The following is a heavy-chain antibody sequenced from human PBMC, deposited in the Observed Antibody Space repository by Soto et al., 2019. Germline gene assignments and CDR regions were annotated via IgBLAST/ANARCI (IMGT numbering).Heavy chain of an antibody. CDR3: ASGYGDYYYYYGMDV. CDR1: GFTVSSNY. Sequence: GGSLRLSCAASGFTVSSNYMSWVRQAPGKGLEWVSVIYSGGSTYYADSVKGRFTISRDNSKNTLYLQMNSLRAEDTAVYYCASGYGDYYYYYGMDVWGQGTTVTVSS. V-gene: IGHV3-53*01. CDR2: IYSGGST. J-gene: IGHJ6*02. D-gene: IGHD4-17*01.